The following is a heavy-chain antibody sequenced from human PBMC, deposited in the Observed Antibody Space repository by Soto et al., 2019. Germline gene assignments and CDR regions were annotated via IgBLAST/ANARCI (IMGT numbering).Heavy chain of an antibody. V-gene: IGHV5-51*01. CDR3: ARTYCSGGSCYPSYYYYGMDV. Sequence: PGESLKISCKGSGYSFTSYWIGWVRQMPGKGLEWMGIIYPGDSDTRYSPSFQGQVTISADKSISTAYLQWSSLKASGTAMYYCARTYCSGGSCYPSYYYYGMDVWGQGTTVTVSS. CDR2: IYPGDSDT. D-gene: IGHD2-15*01. J-gene: IGHJ6*02. CDR1: GYSFTSYW.